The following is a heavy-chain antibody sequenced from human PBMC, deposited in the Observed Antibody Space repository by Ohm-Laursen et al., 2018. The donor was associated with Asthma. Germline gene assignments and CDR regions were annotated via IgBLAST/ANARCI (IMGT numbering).Heavy chain of an antibody. CDR2: IIPIFGIA. D-gene: IGHD2-2*01. CDR1: GGTFSSYA. J-gene: IGHJ3*02. V-gene: IGHV1-69*01. Sequence: SSVKVSCKASGGTFSSYAISWVRQAPGQGLEWMGGIIPIFGIANYAQKFQGRVTITADESTSTAYMELSSLRSEDTAVYYCARSPPTSKYPHDAFDIWGQGTMVTVSS. CDR3: ARSPPTSKYPHDAFDI.